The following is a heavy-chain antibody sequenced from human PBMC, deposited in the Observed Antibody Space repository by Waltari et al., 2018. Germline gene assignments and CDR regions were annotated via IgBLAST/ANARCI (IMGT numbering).Heavy chain of an antibody. V-gene: IGHV1-24*01. CDR2: FDPEDGET. J-gene: IGHJ4*02. D-gene: IGHD3-3*01. Sequence: QVQLVQSGAEVKKPGASVTVSCKVSGYTLTELSMHWVRQAPGKGLEWMGGFDPEDGETIYAQKFQGRVTMTEDTSTDTAYMELSSLRSEDTAVYYCALYYDFWSGYYKDYYFDYWGQGTLVTVSS. CDR3: ALYYDFWSGYYKDYYFDY. CDR1: GYTLTELS.